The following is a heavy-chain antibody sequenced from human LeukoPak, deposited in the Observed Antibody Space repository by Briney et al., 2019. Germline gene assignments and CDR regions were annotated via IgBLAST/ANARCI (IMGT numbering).Heavy chain of an antibody. J-gene: IGHJ4*02. CDR1: GGSFSGYY. CDR2: INHSGST. CDR3: ARGRGYSYGYVKFDY. D-gene: IGHD5-18*01. Sequence: SEALSLTCAVYGGSFSGYYWSWIRQPPGKGVEWIGEINHSGSTNYNTSLKSRVTISVDTSKTQFSLKLSSVTAADTAVYYCARGRGYSYGYVKFDYWGQGTLVTVSS. V-gene: IGHV4-34*01.